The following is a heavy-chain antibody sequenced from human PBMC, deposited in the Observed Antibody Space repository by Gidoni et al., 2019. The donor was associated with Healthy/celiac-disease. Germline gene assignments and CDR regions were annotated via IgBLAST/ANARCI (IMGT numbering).Heavy chain of an antibody. Sequence: EVQLVESGGGLVKPGGSLRLSCAASGFTFSSYSMNWVRQAPGKGLEWVSSISSSSSYIYYADSVKGRFTISRDNAKNSLYLQMNSLRAEDTAVYYCASGYHGHREGYGYFSPYWGQGTLVTVSS. CDR1: GFTFSSYS. CDR3: ASGYHGHREGYGYFSPY. D-gene: IGHD5-18*01. V-gene: IGHV3-21*01. J-gene: IGHJ4*02. CDR2: ISSSSSYI.